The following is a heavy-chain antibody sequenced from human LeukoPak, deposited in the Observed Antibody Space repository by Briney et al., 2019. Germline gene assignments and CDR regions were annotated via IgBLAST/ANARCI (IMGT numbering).Heavy chain of an antibody. D-gene: IGHD6-13*01. J-gene: IGHJ2*01. CDR3: ARVSSSWYQDWYFDL. Sequence: SSETLSLTCTVSGGSISSYYWSWIRQPPGKGLEWIGYIYYSGSTNYNPSLKSRVTISADTSKNQFSLKLSSVTAADTAVYYCARVSSSWYQDWYFDLWGRGTLVTVSS. CDR2: IYYSGST. CDR1: GGSISSYY. V-gene: IGHV4-59*01.